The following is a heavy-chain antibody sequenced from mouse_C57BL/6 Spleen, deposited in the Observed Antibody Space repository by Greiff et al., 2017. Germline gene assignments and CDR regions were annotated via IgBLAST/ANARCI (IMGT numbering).Heavy chain of an antibody. D-gene: IGHD1-1*01. J-gene: IGHJ3*01. Sequence: QVQLQQPGAELVRPGSSVKLSCKASGYTFTSYWMDWVKQRPGQGLEWIGNISPSDSETHYNQKFKDKATLTVDKSSSTAYMQLSSLTSEDSAVYYCARHGSRFAYWGQGTLVTVSA. CDR3: ARHGSRFAY. V-gene: IGHV1-61*01. CDR1: GYTFTSYW. CDR2: ISPSDSET.